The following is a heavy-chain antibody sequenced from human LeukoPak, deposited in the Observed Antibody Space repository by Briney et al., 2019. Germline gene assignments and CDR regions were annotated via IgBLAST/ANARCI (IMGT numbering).Heavy chain of an antibody. V-gene: IGHV4-38-2*02. CDR2: IYHSGST. CDR3: ARRGYFDWLNWFDP. CDR1: GYSISSGYY. J-gene: IGHJ5*02. D-gene: IGHD3-9*01. Sequence: PSETLSLTCTVSGYSISSGYYWGWIRQPPGKGLEWIGSIYHSGSTYYNPSLKSRVTISVDTSKNQFSLKLSSVTAADTAVYYCARRGYFDWLNWFDPWGQGTLVTVSS.